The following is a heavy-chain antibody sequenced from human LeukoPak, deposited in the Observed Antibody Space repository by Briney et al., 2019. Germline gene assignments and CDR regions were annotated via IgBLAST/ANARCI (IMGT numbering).Heavy chain of an antibody. CDR2: IIPIFGTA. CDR3: ARGSSYYDDSSGTYFYY. J-gene: IGHJ4*02. D-gene: IGHD3-22*01. CDR1: GGTFSSYA. V-gene: IGHV1-69*05. Sequence: SVKVSCKASGGTFSSYAISWVRQAPGQGLEWMEGIIPIFGTANYAQKFQGRVTITTDESTSTAYMELSSLRSEDTAVYYCARGSSYYDDSSGTYFYYWGQGTLVTVSS.